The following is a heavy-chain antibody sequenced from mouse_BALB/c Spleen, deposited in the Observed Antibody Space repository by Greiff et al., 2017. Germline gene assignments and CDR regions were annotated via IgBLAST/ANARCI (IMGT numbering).Heavy chain of an antibody. V-gene: IGHV2-6-5*01. CDR2: IWGGGST. CDR1: GFSLTDYG. Sequence: VHLVESGPGLVAPSQSLSITCTVSGFSLTDYGVSWIRQPPGKGLEWLGVIWGGGSTYYNSALKSRLSISKDNSKSQVFLKMNSLQTDDTAMYYCAKRFGYYGSSYAYWGQGTLVTVSA. J-gene: IGHJ3*01. CDR3: AKRFGYYGSSYAY. D-gene: IGHD1-1*01.